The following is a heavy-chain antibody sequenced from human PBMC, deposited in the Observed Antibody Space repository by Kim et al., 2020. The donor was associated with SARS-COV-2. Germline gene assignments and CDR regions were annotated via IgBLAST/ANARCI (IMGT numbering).Heavy chain of an antibody. CDR3: ARGPPLDY. CDR2: SGGT. V-gene: IGHV4-34*01. Sequence: SGGTNYNPALKSRVTISVATSKNQFSLKLSSVTAADTAVYYCARGPPLDYWGQGTLVTVSS. J-gene: IGHJ4*02.